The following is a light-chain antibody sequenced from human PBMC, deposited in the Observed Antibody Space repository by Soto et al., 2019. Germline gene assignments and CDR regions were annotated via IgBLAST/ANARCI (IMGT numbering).Light chain of an antibody. Sequence: DIQITQSPSSLSASVGDRVTITCRASQSISSYLNWYQQKPGKAPKLLIYAASSLQSGVPSRFSGSGSGTDFTLTISSLQPEHFANYYCQQSYSTPETFGGGTKVDIK. CDR2: AAS. CDR3: QQSYSTPET. V-gene: IGKV1-39*01. CDR1: QSISSY. J-gene: IGKJ4*01.